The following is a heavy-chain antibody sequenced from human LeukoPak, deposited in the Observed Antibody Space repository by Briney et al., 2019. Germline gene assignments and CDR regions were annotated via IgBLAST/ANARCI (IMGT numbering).Heavy chain of an antibody. D-gene: IGHD6-13*01. CDR2: ISYDGSNK. Sequence: PGGSLRLSCAASGFTFSSYAMHWVRQAPGKGLEWVAVISYDGSNKYYADSVKGRFTISRDNSKNTLYLQMNSLRAEDTAVYYCARDRVKPYSSSWYVYYYYSMDVWGQGTTVTVSS. CDR3: ARDRVKPYSSSWYVYYYYSMDV. V-gene: IGHV3-30-3*01. J-gene: IGHJ6*02. CDR1: GFTFSSYA.